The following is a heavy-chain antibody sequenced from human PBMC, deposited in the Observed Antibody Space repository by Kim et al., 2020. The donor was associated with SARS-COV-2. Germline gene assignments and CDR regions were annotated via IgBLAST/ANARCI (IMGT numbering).Heavy chain of an antibody. CDR3: ARDPVPFGVTTVTTM. V-gene: IGHV1-2*06. J-gene: IGHJ4*02. CDR1: GYTFTGYY. D-gene: IGHD4-17*01. Sequence: ASVKVSCKASGYTFTGYYMHWVRQAPGQGLEWMGRINPNSGGTNYAQKFQGRVTMTRDTSISTAYMELSRLRSDDTAVYYCARDPVPFGVTTVTTMWGQGTLVTVSS. CDR2: INPNSGGT.